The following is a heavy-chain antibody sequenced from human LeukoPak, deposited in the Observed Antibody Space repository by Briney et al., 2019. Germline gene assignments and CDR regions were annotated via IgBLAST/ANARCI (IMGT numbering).Heavy chain of an antibody. J-gene: IGHJ4*02. Sequence: GGSLRLSCAASGFTFSSYAMSWVRQAPGKGLEWVSGISGGGGSTYYAGSAKGRFTISRDISKNTLYLQMNSLRAEDTAVYYCAKAWGYSGSYPTDYWGQGTLVTVSS. CDR2: ISGGGGST. D-gene: IGHD1-26*01. V-gene: IGHV3-23*01. CDR3: AKAWGYSGSYPTDY. CDR1: GFTFSSYA.